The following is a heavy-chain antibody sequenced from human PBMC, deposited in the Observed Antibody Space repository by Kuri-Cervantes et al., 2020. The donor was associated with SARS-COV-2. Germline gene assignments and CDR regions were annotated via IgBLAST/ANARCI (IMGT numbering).Heavy chain of an antibody. Sequence: GESLKISCAASGFTFSSYGMHWVRQAPGKGLEWVAFIRYDGSNKYYAVSVKGRFTISRDNSKNTLYLQMNSLRAEDTAVYYCAKGIAVAGTGGFDYWGQGTLVTVSS. CDR1: GFTFSSYG. V-gene: IGHV3-30*02. CDR3: AKGIAVAGTGGFDY. D-gene: IGHD6-19*01. CDR2: IRYDGSNK. J-gene: IGHJ4*02.